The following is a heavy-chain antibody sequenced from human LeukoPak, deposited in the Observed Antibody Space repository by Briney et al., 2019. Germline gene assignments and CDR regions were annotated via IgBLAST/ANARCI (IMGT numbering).Heavy chain of an antibody. CDR2: ISGSGGST. Sequence: PGGSLRLSWAASGFTFSSYGMSWVRQAPGKGLEWVSAISGSGGSTYYADSVKGRFTISRDNSKNTLYLQMNSLRAEDTAVYYCAKESFYYYDSSGYSGSFDYWGQGTLVTVSS. D-gene: IGHD3-22*01. CDR3: AKESFYYYDSSGYSGSFDY. CDR1: GFTFSSYG. J-gene: IGHJ4*02. V-gene: IGHV3-23*01.